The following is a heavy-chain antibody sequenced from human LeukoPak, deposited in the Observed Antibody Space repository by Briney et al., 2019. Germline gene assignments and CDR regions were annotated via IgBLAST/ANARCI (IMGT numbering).Heavy chain of an antibody. CDR3: ARDDVSATVVRGNYFDY. CDR2: INHSGST. J-gene: IGHJ4*02. V-gene: IGHV4-34*01. CDR1: GGSFSGYY. Sequence: SETLSLTCAVYGGSFSGYYWSWIRQPPGKGLEWIGEINHSGSTNYNPSLKSRVTISVDRSKNQFSLKLSSVTAADTAVYYCARDDVSATVVRGNYFDYWGQGTLVTVSS. D-gene: IGHD4-23*01.